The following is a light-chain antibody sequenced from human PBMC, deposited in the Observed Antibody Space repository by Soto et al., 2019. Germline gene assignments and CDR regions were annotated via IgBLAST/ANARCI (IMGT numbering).Light chain of an antibody. CDR1: QSVGSN. CDR3: QQYNDWPPYT. Sequence: EIVMTQSPATLSVSPGERATLSCRASQSVGSNLAWYQQKVGQAPRLLIYGASTRATGIPARFSGSGSGTEFTLTISSLQSEDFAVYFCQQYNDWPPYTFGHGTKLEIK. V-gene: IGKV3-15*01. CDR2: GAS. J-gene: IGKJ2*01.